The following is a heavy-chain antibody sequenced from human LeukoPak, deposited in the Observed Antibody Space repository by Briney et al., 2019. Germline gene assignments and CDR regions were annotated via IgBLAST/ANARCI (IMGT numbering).Heavy chain of an antibody. CDR3: ARTGLGCSSTSCQIYYFDY. CDR2: IYSGGST. J-gene: IGHJ4*02. CDR1: GFTVSSNY. V-gene: IGHV3-66*02. Sequence: GGSLRLSCAASGFTVSSNYMSWVRQAPGKGLEWVSVIYSGGSTYYADSVKGRFTISRDNSKNTLYLQMNSLRAEDTAVYYCARTGLGCSSTSCQIYYFDYWGQGTLVTVSS. D-gene: IGHD2-2*01.